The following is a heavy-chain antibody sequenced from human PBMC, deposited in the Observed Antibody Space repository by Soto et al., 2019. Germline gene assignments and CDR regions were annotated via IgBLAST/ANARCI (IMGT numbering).Heavy chain of an antibody. J-gene: IGHJ4*02. CDR3: AKDSPSYTTSPFYFDS. CDR2: ITSNGDST. V-gene: IGHV3-23*01. CDR1: GFDFIKYA. D-gene: IGHD2-2*02. Sequence: PGGSLRLSCAAFGFDFIKYAMTWVRQAPGKGLQWVSSITSNGDSTYYADSVKGRFTTSRDNSKNTLYLQMNSLRADDTAAFYCAKDSPSYTTSPFYFDSWGQGTLVTVSS.